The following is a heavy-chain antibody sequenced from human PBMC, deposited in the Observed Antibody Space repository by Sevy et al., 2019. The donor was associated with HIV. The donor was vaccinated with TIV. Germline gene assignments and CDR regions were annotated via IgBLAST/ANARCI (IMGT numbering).Heavy chain of an antibody. CDR1: GGSISSSSYY. CDR3: ATRRGGYFNYYFDY. CDR2: IYYSGST. Sequence: SETLSLTCTVSGGSISSSSYYWGWIRQPPGKGLEWIGSIYYSGSTYYNPSLKSRVTISVDTSKNQFSLKLSSVTAADTAMYYCATRRGGYFNYYFDYWGQGTLVTVSS. V-gene: IGHV4-39*01. D-gene: IGHD3-22*01. J-gene: IGHJ4*02.